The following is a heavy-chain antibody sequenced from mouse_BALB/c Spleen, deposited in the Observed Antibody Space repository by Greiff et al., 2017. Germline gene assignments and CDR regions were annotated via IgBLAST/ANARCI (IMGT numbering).Heavy chain of an antibody. Sequence: VQLQQSGAELVRPGALVKLSCKASGFNINDYYMHWVKQRPEQGLEWIGWIDPENGNTIYDPKFQGKASITAYTSSNTADLQLSSLTSEDTAVYYCAFYGSSYVRFAYWGQGTLVTVSA. CDR1: GFNINDYY. V-gene: IGHV14-1*02. J-gene: IGHJ3*01. CDR3: AFYGSSYVRFAY. D-gene: IGHD1-1*01. CDR2: IDPENGNT.